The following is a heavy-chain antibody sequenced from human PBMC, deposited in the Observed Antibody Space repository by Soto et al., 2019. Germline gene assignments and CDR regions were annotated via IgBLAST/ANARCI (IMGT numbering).Heavy chain of an antibody. J-gene: IGHJ4*02. CDR1: GFTFSSYS. D-gene: IGHD1-26*01. CDR2: ISSSSSYI. V-gene: IGHV3-21*01. CDR3: ARAPRYSGSYLDY. Sequence: EVQLVESGGGLVKPGGSLRLSCAASGFTFSSYSMNWVRQAPGKGLEWVSSISSSSSYIYYADSVKGRFTISRDNAKNSLYLQMNSLRAEDTAVYYCARAPRYSGSYLDYWGQGTLVTVSS.